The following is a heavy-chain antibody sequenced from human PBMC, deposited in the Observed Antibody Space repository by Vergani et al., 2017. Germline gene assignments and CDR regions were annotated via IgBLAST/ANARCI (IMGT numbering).Heavy chain of an antibody. V-gene: IGHV1-18*04. CDR3: ARDPDIVVVPAAPYYYYYYGMDV. CDR2: ISAYNGNT. D-gene: IGHD2-2*01. CDR1: GYTFTSYG. Sequence: QVQLVQSGAEVKKPGASVKVSCKASGYTFTSYGISWVRQAPGQGLEWMGWISAYNGNTNYAQKLQGRVTMTTDTSTSTVYMDLRSLRSDDTAVYYCARDPDIVVVPAAPYYYYYYGMDVWGQGTTVTVSS. J-gene: IGHJ6*02.